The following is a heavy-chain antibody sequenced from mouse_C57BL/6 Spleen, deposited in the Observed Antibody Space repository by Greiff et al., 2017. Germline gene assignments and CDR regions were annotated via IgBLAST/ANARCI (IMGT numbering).Heavy chain of an antibody. CDR1: GYTFTSYW. V-gene: IGHV1-52*01. J-gene: IGHJ2*01. D-gene: IGHD1-1*01. CDR3: ARSYYGSSYSYYFDY. Sequence: QVQLQQPGAELVRPGSSVKLSCKASGYTFTSYWMHWVKQRPIQGLEWIGNIDPSDSETHYNQKFKDKATWTVDKSSSTAYMQLSSLTSEDSAVYYCARSYYGSSYSYYFDYWGQGTTLTVSS. CDR2: IDPSDSET.